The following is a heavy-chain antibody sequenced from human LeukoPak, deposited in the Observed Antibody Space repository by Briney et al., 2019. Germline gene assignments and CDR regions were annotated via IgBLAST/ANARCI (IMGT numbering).Heavy chain of an antibody. CDR1: GFNFRSHA. J-gene: IGHJ4*02. CDR3: AKGSLIALRGTRYFDY. D-gene: IGHD2/OR15-2a*01. V-gene: IGHV3-23*01. Sequence: GGSLSLSCAGSGFNFRSHAMSWVRQAPGKGLEWVSIIGSDGGGIQYADSVKGRFIISRDNSKTTLYLQLNSLRVEDTAMYFCAKGSLIALRGTRYFDYWGQ. CDR2: IGSDGGGI.